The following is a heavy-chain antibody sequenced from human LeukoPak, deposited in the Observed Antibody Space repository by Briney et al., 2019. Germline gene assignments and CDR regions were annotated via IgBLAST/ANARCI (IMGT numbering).Heavy chain of an antibody. Sequence: ASVKVSCKASGYTFTSYGISWVRQAPGQGLEWIGWISAYNGNTNYAQKLQGRVTMTTDTSTSTAYMELRSLRSDDTAVYYCATTNRLTHSFDYWGQGTLVTVSS. V-gene: IGHV1-18*01. D-gene: IGHD4-23*01. CDR2: ISAYNGNT. CDR3: ATTNRLTHSFDY. J-gene: IGHJ4*02. CDR1: GYTFTSYG.